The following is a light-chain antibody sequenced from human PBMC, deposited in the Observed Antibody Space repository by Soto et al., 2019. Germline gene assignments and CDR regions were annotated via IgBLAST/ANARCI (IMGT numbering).Light chain of an antibody. CDR1: SSDVGGYNY. V-gene: IGLV2-14*01. CDR2: EVS. CDR3: SSYTSSSTLGV. J-gene: IGLJ1*01. Sequence: QSALTQPASVSGSPGQSITISCTGTSSDVGGYNYVSWYQQHPGKAPKLMIYEVSNRPSGVSNRFSGSKSGNTASLTISGLLADEEADYYCSSYTSSSTLGVFGTGTKLTVL.